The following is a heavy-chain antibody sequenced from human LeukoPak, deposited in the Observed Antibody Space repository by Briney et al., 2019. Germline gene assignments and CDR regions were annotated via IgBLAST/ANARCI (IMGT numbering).Heavy chain of an antibody. D-gene: IGHD3-22*01. CDR1: GYTFTSYY. V-gene: IGHV1-46*01. CDR3: AKETYHYDSSGYPTRRGVFDY. CDR2: INPSGGST. J-gene: IGHJ4*02. Sequence: ASVKVSCKASGYTFTSYYMHWVRQAPGQGLEWMGIINPSGGSTSYAQKFQGRVTMTRDMSTSTVYMELSSLRSEDTAVYYCAKETYHYDSSGYPTRRGVFDYWGQGTLVTVSS.